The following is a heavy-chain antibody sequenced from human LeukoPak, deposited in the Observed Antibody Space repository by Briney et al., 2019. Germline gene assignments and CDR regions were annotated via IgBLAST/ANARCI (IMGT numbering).Heavy chain of an antibody. D-gene: IGHD6-19*01. Sequence: PGGSLRLSCAASGFTFSSYWMSWVRQAPGKGLEWVANIKQDGSEKYYVDSVKGRFTISRDNAKNSLYLQMNSLRAEDTAVYYCASIAVAGRGYYFDYWGQGTLVTVSS. J-gene: IGHJ4*02. V-gene: IGHV3-7*01. CDR2: IKQDGSEK. CDR3: ASIAVAGRGYYFDY. CDR1: GFTFSSYW.